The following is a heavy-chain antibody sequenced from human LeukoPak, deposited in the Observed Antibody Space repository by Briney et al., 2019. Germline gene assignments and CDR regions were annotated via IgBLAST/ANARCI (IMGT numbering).Heavy chain of an antibody. D-gene: IGHD3-9*01. Sequence: SETLSLTCTVSGDFITAYYWSWIRQPPGKGLEWIGYVYYTGSTNYNPSLKSRVTISVDTSKNQFSLKLSSLTAADTAVYYCARMDILTGYGYWGQGTLVTVSS. V-gene: IGHV4-59*01. CDR3: ARMDILTGYGY. CDR2: VYYTGST. J-gene: IGHJ4*02. CDR1: GDFITAYY.